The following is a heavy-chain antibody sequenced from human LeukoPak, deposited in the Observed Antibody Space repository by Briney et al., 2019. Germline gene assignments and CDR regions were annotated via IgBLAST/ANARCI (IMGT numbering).Heavy chain of an antibody. CDR2: ISGSGGST. D-gene: IGHD6-19*01. CDR3: AKTREGIAVAEGILDY. J-gene: IGHJ4*02. CDR1: GGTFSSYA. Sequence: SCKASGGTFSSYAMSWVRQAPGKGLEWVSAISGSGGSTYYADSVKGRFTISRDNSKNTLYLQMNSLRAEDTAVYYCAKTREGIAVAEGILDYWGQGTLVTVSS. V-gene: IGHV3-23*01.